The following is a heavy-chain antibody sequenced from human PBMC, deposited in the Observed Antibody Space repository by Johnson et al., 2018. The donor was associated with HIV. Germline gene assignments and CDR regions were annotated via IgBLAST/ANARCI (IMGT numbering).Heavy chain of an antibody. V-gene: IGHV3-53*01. CDR1: GFSISSNY. J-gene: IGHJ3*02. Sequence: VQLVESGGGLIHPGGSLRLSCEASGFSISSNYLSWVRQAPGKSLEWVSIIYSGGNTYYADSVKGRFTISRDNSKNTLYLQMNSLRAEDTAVYYCAKSIAAAGTNAFDIWGQGTMVTVSS. CDR2: IYSGGNT. CDR3: AKSIAAAGTNAFDI. D-gene: IGHD6-13*01.